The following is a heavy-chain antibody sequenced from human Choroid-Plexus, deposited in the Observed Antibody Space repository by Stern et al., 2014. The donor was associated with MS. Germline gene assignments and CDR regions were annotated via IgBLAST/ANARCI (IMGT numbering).Heavy chain of an antibody. CDR1: GYIFTGYY. Sequence: VQLVQSGAEVKKPGASVKVSCKTSGYIFTGYYIHWVRQAPGKGLEWMAWIKPNTGGTKYAQKVKGRVTMSRDKSIRTAYVELSSLTSDDTAVYYCARDQRGITIFGVVTDYYYLGMDVWGQGTTVTVSS. J-gene: IGHJ6*02. V-gene: IGHV1-2*02. CDR3: ARDQRGITIFGVVTDYYYLGMDV. D-gene: IGHD3-3*01. CDR2: IKPNTGGT.